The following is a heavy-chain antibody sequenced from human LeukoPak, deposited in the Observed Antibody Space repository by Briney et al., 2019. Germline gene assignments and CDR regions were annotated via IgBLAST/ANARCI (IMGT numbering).Heavy chain of an antibody. J-gene: IGHJ4*02. CDR3: ARGKLELTILDY. Sequence: SQTLSLTCTVSSGSISSGRYYWSWIRQPAGKGLEWIGRSDISGSTYYNPSLKSRVTISVDTSKNQFSLKLNSVTAADTAVYYCARGKLELTILDYWGQGTLVTVSS. CDR1: SGSISSGRYY. V-gene: IGHV4-61*02. D-gene: IGHD1-7*01. CDR2: SDISGST.